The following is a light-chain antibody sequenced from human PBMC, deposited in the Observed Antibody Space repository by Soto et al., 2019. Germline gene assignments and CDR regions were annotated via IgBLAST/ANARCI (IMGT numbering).Light chain of an antibody. CDR2: AAS. CDR3: QQLFDSPIT. J-gene: IGKJ5*01. V-gene: IGKV1-9*01. Sequence: DIQLTQSPSFLSSSXGESVTITXXASQVISTSLAWYQVKPGKAPKLLIYAASTLESGVPSRFSATVSGTEFSLTITSLQPEDFATYYCQQLFDSPITFGQGTRLEIK. CDR1: QVISTS.